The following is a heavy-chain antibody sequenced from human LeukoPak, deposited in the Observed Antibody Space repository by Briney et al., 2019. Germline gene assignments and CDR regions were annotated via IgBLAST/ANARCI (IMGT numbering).Heavy chain of an antibody. CDR1: GFSFMTAW. Sequence: PGGSLRLSCAASGFSFMTAWMSWVRQVPGRGLEWVGRIKRAIEGGTTDYAASVKGRFTISRDDSRSTLYLQMNDLRTEDTAIYYCTWYYYDRFDPWGPGTLVTVSS. V-gene: IGHV3-15*01. CDR3: TWYYYDRFDP. D-gene: IGHD3-22*01. J-gene: IGHJ5*02. CDR2: IKRAIEGGTT.